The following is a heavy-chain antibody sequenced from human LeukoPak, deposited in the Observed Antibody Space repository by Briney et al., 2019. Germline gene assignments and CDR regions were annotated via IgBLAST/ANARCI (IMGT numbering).Heavy chain of an antibody. CDR2: ISSSSSTI. J-gene: IGHJ4*02. CDR3: ARGHMARGVRVYYFDY. CDR1: GFTFSSYS. V-gene: IGHV3-48*01. D-gene: IGHD3-10*01. Sequence: GGSLRLSCAASGFTFSSYSMNWVRQAPGKGLEWVSYISSSSSTIYYADSVKGRFTISRDNAKNSLYLQMNSLRAEDTAVYYCARGHMARGVRVYYFDYWGQGTLVTVSS.